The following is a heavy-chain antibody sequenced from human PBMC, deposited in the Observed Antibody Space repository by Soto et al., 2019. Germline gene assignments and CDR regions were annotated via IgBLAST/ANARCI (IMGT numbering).Heavy chain of an antibody. Sequence: SVKVSCKASGGTFSSYAISWVRQAPGQGLEWMGGIIPIFGTANYAQKFQGRVTITADESTSTAYMELSSLRSEDTAVYYCARDTVKYYYDSSGYPANSYYYYYGMDVWGQGTTVTVSS. D-gene: IGHD3-22*01. CDR1: GGTFSSYA. CDR2: IIPIFGTA. V-gene: IGHV1-69*13. CDR3: ARDTVKYYYDSSGYPANSYYYYYGMDV. J-gene: IGHJ6*02.